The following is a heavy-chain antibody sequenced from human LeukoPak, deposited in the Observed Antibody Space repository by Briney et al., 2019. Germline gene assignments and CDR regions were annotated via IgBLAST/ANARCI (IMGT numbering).Heavy chain of an antibody. J-gene: IGHJ4*02. Sequence: GESLKISCKGSGYIFTTYWIGWVRQMPGKGLERMGMIYPGDSDTRYSPFFQGHVTISADTSITTAYLQLSSLKASDTAMYYCARHIGLTTRYFDYWGQGTLVTVSS. CDR1: GYIFTTYW. CDR3: ARHIGLTTRYFDY. CDR2: IYPGDSDT. V-gene: IGHV5-51*01. D-gene: IGHD4/OR15-4a*01.